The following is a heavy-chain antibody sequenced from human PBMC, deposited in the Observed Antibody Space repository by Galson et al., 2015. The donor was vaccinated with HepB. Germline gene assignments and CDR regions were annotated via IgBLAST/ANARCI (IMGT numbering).Heavy chain of an antibody. J-gene: IGHJ3*02. CDR1: GYTFTGYY. V-gene: IGHV1-2*06. CDR3: ASHPITMILGLNGDFDI. D-gene: IGHD3-22*01. Sequence: SVKVSCKASGYTFTGYYMHWVRQAPGQGLEWMGRINPTSGGTNYAQKFQGRVTMTRDTSISTAYMELSRLRSDDTAVYYCASHPITMILGLNGDFDIWGQGTMVTVSS. CDR2: INPTSGGT.